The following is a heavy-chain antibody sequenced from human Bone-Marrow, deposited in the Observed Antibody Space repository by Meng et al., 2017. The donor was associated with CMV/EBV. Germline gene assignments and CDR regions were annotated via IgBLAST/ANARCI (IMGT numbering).Heavy chain of an antibody. D-gene: IGHD2/OR15-2a*01. CDR2: ICGRCATI. J-gene: IGHJ3*01. CDR1: GFTFSSYW. V-gene: IGHV3-48*02. CDR3: ARESDYFDAFDV. Sequence: GGSLRLSCAASGFTFSSYWMSWVRQAPGKGLEWVSYICGRCATIYYADSVKGRFTVSRDNAKNSLYLQMNSLRDEDTAVYFCARESDYFDAFDVWGQGTTVTVSS.